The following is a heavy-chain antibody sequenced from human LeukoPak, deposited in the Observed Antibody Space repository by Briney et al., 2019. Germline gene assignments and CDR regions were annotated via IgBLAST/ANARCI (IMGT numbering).Heavy chain of an antibody. Sequence: GGSLRLSCAASGFTFSNYAMSWVRQAPGKGLEWVSAISGSGGSTYYADSVKGRFTISRDNSKNTLYLQMKSLRAEDTAVYYCAKGGGYEAQYYYYYLDVWGKGTTVTISS. D-gene: IGHD5-12*01. CDR3: AKGGGYEAQYYYYYLDV. V-gene: IGHV3-23*01. CDR1: GFTFSNYA. CDR2: ISGSGGST. J-gene: IGHJ6*03.